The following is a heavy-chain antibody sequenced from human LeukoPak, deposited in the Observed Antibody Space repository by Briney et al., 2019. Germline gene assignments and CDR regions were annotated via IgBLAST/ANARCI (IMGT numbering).Heavy chain of an antibody. CDR2: ISGSGSTT. V-gene: IGHV3-48*03. CDR3: ARRGDKSEFAS. J-gene: IGHJ4*02. Sequence: GGSLRLSCAASGVTFSGCEMNWVRQPPGKGLEWLSYISGSGSTTYYTDSVKGRFTISRDNPKNSLYLQMNSLRAEDTAVYYCARRGDKSEFASWGQGTLVTVSS. D-gene: IGHD2-21*01. CDR1: GVTFSGCE.